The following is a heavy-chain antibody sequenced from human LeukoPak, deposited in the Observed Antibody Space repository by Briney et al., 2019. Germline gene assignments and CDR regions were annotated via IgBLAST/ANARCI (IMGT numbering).Heavy chain of an antibody. CDR2: IHYSGTT. CDR3: ARHHWRSAYFDY. Sequence: SETLSLTCTVSGGSSSNYYWSWLRQSPGKGLEWIGYIHYSGTTNYNPSLSSRVTISVDTSKNQFSLKVSPVTAADTAVYYCARHHWRSAYFDYWGQGTLVTVSS. D-gene: IGHD1-1*01. J-gene: IGHJ4*02. V-gene: IGHV4-59*08. CDR1: GGSSSNYY.